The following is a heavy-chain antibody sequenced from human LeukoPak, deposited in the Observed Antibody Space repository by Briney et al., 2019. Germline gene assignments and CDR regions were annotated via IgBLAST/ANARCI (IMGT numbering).Heavy chain of an antibody. V-gene: IGHV1-2*02. J-gene: IGHJ5*02. Sequence: ASVKVSCKASGYTFTSYDINWVRQATGQGLEWMGWINPNSGGTNYAQKFQGRVTMTRDTSISTAYMELSRLRSDDTAVYYCARGQWLVRGKNWFDPWGQGTLVTVSS. CDR3: ARGQWLVRGKNWFDP. CDR2: INPNSGGT. D-gene: IGHD6-19*01. CDR1: GYTFTSYD.